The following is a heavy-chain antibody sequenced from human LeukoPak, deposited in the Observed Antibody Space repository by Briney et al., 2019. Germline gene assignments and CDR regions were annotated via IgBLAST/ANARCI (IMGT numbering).Heavy chain of an antibody. CDR2: INTNTGNP. CDR3: ARSPHFDWLLGTFDY. J-gene: IGHJ4*02. D-gene: IGHD3-9*01. Sequence: ASVKVSCKASGYTFTSCAMNWVRQAPGQGLEWMGWINTNTGNPTYAQGFTGRFVFSLDTSVSTAYLQISSLKAEDTAVYYCARSPHFDWLLGTFDYWGQGTLVTVSS. V-gene: IGHV7-4-1*02. CDR1: GYTFTSCA.